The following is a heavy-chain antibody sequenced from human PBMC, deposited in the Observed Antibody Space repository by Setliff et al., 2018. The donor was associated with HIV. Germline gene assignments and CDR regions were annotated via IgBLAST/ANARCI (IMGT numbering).Heavy chain of an antibody. V-gene: IGHV3-33*06. Sequence: GGSLRLSCAASGFTFSSYGMHWVRQAPGKGLEWVAVIWYDGSNKYYADSVKGRFTISRDNSKNTLYLQMNSLRAEDTAVYYCAKDRSNYYYYMDVWGKGTTVTSP. CDR2: IWYDGSNK. CDR3: AKDRSNYYYYMDV. CDR1: GFTFSSYG. J-gene: IGHJ6*03.